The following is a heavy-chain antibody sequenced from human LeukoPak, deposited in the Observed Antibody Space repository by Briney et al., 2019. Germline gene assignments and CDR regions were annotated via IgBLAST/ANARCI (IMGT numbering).Heavy chain of an antibody. V-gene: IGHV3-64D*06. Sequence: GGSLRLSCSASGFTFSNDDIHWVRQAPGKGLEYVSTISHDGGNTNYADSVKGRFTISRDNSKNTLYLQMSSLRAEDTAVYYCVKAAGSWYGYFDYWGQGTLVTVSS. CDR3: VKAAGSWYGYFDY. J-gene: IGHJ4*02. CDR2: ISHDGGNT. D-gene: IGHD6-13*01. CDR1: GFTFSNDD.